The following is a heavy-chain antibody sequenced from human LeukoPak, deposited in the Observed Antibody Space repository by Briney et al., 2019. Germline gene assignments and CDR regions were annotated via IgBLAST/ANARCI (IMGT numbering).Heavy chain of an antibody. D-gene: IGHD6-19*01. J-gene: IGHJ4*02. CDR1: GYTFTGYY. CDR2: INPNSGAT. V-gene: IGHV1-2*02. Sequence: ASVTVSCKASGYTFTGYYMHWVRQAPGQGLEWVGWINPNSGATNYAQKFQGRLTMTRDTSISTAYMELSRLRSDDTAVYYCARGKTIRVADPFDYWGQGTLVTVSS. CDR3: ARGKTIRVADPFDY.